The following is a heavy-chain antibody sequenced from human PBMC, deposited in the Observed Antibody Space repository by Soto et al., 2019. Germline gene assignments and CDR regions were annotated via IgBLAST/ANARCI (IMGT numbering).Heavy chain of an antibody. Sequence: GSLRLSCAASGFTFSSYAMSWVHQAPGKGLEWVSAISGSGGSTYYADSVKGRFTISRDNSKNTLYLQMNSLRAEDTAVYYCAKDGPVSSSWYWFDPWGQGTLVTVSS. CDR3: AKDGPVSSSWYWFDP. D-gene: IGHD6-13*01. V-gene: IGHV3-23*01. CDR2: ISGSGGST. CDR1: GFTFSSYA. J-gene: IGHJ5*02.